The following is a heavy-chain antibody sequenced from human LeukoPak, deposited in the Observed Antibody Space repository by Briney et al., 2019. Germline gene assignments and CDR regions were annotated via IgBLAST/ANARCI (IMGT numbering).Heavy chain of an antibody. D-gene: IGHD2-21*02. V-gene: IGHV3-21*01. J-gene: IGHJ3*02. CDR1: GFTFSSYS. CDR3: ASLAYCGGDCGRQDAFDI. Sequence: PGGSPRLSCAASGFTFSSYSMNWVRQAPGKGLEWVSSISSSSSYIYYADSVKGRFTISRDNAKNSLYLQMNSLRAEDTAVYYCASLAYCGGDCGRQDAFDIWGLGTMVTVSS. CDR2: ISSSSSYI.